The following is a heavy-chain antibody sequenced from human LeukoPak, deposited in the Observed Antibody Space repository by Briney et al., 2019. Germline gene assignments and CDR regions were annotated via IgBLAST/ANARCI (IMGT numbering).Heavy chain of an antibody. D-gene: IGHD2-21*02. CDR2: ISWNSGSI. Sequence: GGSLRLSCAASGFTFDDYAMHWVRQAPGKGLEWVSGISWNSGSIGYADSVKGRFTISRDNAKNSLYLQMNSLRAEDTAVYYCARVPGAYCGGDCYPDDYWGQGTLVTVSS. V-gene: IGHV3-9*01. CDR3: ARVPGAYCGGDCYPDDY. CDR1: GFTFDDYA. J-gene: IGHJ4*02.